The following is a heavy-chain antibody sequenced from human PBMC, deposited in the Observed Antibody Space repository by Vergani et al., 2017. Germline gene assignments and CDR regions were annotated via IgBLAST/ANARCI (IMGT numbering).Heavy chain of an antibody. CDR1: GGSISSSSYY. J-gene: IGHJ2*01. CDR2: IYYSGST. D-gene: IGHD3-3*01. V-gene: IGHV4-39*02. Sequence: QLQLQESGPGLVKPSETLSLTCTVSGGSISSSSYYWGWIRQPPGKGLEWIGSIYYSGSTYHNPSLKSRVTISVDTSKNQFSLKLSSVTAADTAVYYCARDRGYDFWSGYYPWWYFDLWGRGTLVTVSS. CDR3: ARDRGYDFWSGYYPWWYFDL.